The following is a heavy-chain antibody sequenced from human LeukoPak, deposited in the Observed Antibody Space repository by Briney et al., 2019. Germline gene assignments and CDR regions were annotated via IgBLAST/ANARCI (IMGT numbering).Heavy chain of an antibody. CDR1: GFSFSAYS. J-gene: IGHJ4*02. V-gene: IGHV3-48*02. D-gene: IGHD2/OR15-2a*01. CDR2: ISIGSDNI. Sequence: QAGGSLRLSCTASGFSFSAYSMNWVRQAPGKGLEWVSFISIGSDNIQYADSVRGRFTTSRDNAKNSLYLEMNSLRDEDTAVYYCAPDFNRGGRDHYWGQGTLVTASS. CDR3: APDFNRGGRDHY.